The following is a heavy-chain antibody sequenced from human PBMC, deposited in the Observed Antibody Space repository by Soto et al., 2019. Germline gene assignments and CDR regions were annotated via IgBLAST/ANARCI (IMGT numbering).Heavy chain of an antibody. CDR2: ISSSSSYI. CDR1: GFTFSSYS. Sequence: PGGSLRLSCAASGFTFSSYSMNWVRQAPGKGLEWVSSISSSSSYIYYADSVKGRFTISRDNAKNSLYLQMNSLRAEDTAVYYCAREDYYYDSSPKYGMDVWGQGTTVTVSS. J-gene: IGHJ6*02. D-gene: IGHD3-22*01. CDR3: AREDYYYDSSPKYGMDV. V-gene: IGHV3-21*01.